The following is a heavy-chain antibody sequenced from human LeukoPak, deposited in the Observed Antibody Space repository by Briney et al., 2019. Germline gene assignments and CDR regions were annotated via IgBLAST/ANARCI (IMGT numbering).Heavy chain of an antibody. D-gene: IGHD2-8*01. CDR3: ARGYCTNAVCSLGPTQA. CDR1: SASITSSPYF. CDR2: IYYSGST. Sequence: SETLSLTCTVSSASITSSPYFWGWIRQSPGKGLEWIGSIYYSGSTYYNPSLKSRVTISVDTSKNQFSLKLSSVTAADTAVYYCARGYCTNAVCSLGPTQAWGQGTLVTVSS. V-gene: IGHV4-39*07. J-gene: IGHJ4*02.